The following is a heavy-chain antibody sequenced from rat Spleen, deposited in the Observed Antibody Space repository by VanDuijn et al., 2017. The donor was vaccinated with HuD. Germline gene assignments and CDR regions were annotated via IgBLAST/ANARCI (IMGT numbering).Heavy chain of an antibody. CDR3: ARGGYNYGWFAY. D-gene: IGHD1-9*01. J-gene: IGHJ3*01. CDR2: ISYEGSST. Sequence: EVQLVESGGGLVQPGRSMKLSCAASGFTFSSYYMAWVRQAPKKGLEWVAYISYEGSSTYYGDSVQGRFTISRDNAKSTLYLQMDSLRSEDTATYYCARGGYNYGWFAYWGQGTLVTVSS. V-gene: IGHV5-22*01. CDR1: GFTFSSYY.